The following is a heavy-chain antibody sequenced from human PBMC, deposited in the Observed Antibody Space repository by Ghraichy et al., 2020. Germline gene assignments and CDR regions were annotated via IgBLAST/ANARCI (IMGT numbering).Heavy chain of an antibody. D-gene: IGHD3-9*01. CDR2: IKQDGSEK. V-gene: IGHV3-7*01. Sequence: GGSLRLSCAASGFTFSSYWMSWVRLAPGKGLEWVANIKQDGSEKYYVDSVKGRFTISRDNAKNSLYLQMNSLRAEDTAVYYCAREGPYDILTGSEFDYWGQGTLVTVSS. CDR1: GFTFSSYW. CDR3: AREGPYDILTGSEFDY. J-gene: IGHJ4*02.